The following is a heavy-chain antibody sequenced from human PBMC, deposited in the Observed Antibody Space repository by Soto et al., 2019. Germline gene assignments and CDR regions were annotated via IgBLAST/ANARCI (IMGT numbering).Heavy chain of an antibody. J-gene: IGHJ4*02. CDR3: SRSLDS. Sequence: GESLKISCAASGFSFRNYWMDWVRQAPGKGLEWVANINPDGSEKHYVDSVKGRFTISRDNAENSLYLQMNSLTAEDSALYFCSRSLDSWGQGTRVTSPQ. CDR2: INPDGSEK. V-gene: IGHV3-7*01. CDR1: GFSFRNYW.